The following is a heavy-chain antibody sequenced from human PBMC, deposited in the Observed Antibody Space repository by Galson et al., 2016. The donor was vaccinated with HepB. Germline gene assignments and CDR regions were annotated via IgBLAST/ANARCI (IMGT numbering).Heavy chain of an antibody. Sequence: SVKVSCKASGYTFISYGLTWVRQAPGQGLEWMGWISPYNGNTNYAQKLQGRVTMTTDTSTSTAYLQLRSLRSDDTAVYYCVRDSSGYYDSSGYSYNYFDYWGQGTLVTVSS. CDR1: GYTFISYG. J-gene: IGHJ4*02. D-gene: IGHD3-22*01. CDR3: VRDSSGYYDSSGYSYNYFDY. CDR2: ISPYNGNT. V-gene: IGHV1-18*01.